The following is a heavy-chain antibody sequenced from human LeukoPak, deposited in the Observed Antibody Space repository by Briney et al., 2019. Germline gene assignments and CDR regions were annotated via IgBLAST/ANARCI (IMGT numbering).Heavy chain of an antibody. V-gene: IGHV4-59*01. Sequence: SETLSLTCTVSGGSISSYYWSWMRQPSAEGLEWIGYIYYSGSTNYNPSLKSRVTISVDTSKNQFSLKLSSVTAADTAVYYCARSDYVDAFDICGQGTMVTVSS. CDR2: IYYSGST. CDR1: GGSISSYY. D-gene: IGHD4-17*01. CDR3: ARSDYVDAFDI. J-gene: IGHJ3*02.